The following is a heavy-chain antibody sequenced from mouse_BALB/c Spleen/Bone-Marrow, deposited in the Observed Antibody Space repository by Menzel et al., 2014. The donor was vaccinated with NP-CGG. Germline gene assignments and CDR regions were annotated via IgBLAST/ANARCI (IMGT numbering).Heavy chain of an antibody. CDR3: ARGDYGSSYDYAMDY. V-gene: IGHV1-87*01. J-gene: IGHJ4*01. Sequence: VQLQQSRAELARPGASVKLSCKASGYTFTSYWMQWVKQRPGQGLEWIGAIYPGDGDTRYTQKFKGKATLTADKSSSTAYMQLSSLASEDSAVYYCARGDYGSSYDYAMDYWGQGTSVPVSS. CDR1: GYTFTSYW. D-gene: IGHD1-1*01. CDR2: IYPGDGDT.